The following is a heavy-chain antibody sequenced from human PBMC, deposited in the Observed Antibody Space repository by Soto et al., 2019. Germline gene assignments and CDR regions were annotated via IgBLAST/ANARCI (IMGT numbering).Heavy chain of an antibody. CDR3: ATLWLGEGNY. V-gene: IGHV4-39*01. J-gene: IGHJ4*02. Sequence: QLQLQESGPGLVKPSETLSLTCTVSGGSISSSSYYWGCIRQPPGKGLEWIGSIYYSGSTYYNPSLKSRVTIPVDTSKNQSPLKLISVTAADTAVYYCATLWLGEGNYWCQGTLVTVSS. CDR1: GGSISSSSYY. D-gene: IGHD3-10*01. CDR2: IYYSGST.